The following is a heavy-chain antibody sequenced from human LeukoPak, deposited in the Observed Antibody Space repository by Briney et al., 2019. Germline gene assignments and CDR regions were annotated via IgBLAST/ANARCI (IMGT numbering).Heavy chain of an antibody. Sequence: ASVKVSCKAFGYTFTNNWMHWVRQAPGQGPEWMGLISPTGGSTAYAQKFQGRVTLTRDMSTSTDYLELSSLRSEDTAVYYCARGGVGATEIDYWGQGTLVTVSS. D-gene: IGHD1-26*01. CDR3: ARGGVGATEIDY. CDR1: GYTFTNNW. V-gene: IGHV1-46*01. J-gene: IGHJ4*02. CDR2: ISPTGGST.